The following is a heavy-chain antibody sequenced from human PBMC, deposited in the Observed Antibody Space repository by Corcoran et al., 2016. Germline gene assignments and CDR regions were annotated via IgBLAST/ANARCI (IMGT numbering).Heavy chain of an antibody. CDR3: ARTRYYYDSYYFDY. J-gene: IGHJ4*02. CDR1: GFSLSTSGMS. D-gene: IGHD3-22*01. CDR2: IDWDDDK. V-gene: IGHV2-70*01. Sequence: QVTLRESGPALVKPTQTLTLTCTFSGFSLSTSGMSVSWIRQPPGKALEWLALIDWDDDKYYSTSLKTRLTISKDTSKNQVVLTMTNMDPVDTATYYCARTRYYYDSYYFDYWGQGILVTVSS.